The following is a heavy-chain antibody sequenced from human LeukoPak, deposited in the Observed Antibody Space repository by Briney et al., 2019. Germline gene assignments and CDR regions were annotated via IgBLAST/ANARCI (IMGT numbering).Heavy chain of an antibody. J-gene: IGHJ5*02. Sequence: SETLSLTCTVSGGSISSYYWSWIRQPPGKGLEWIGYIYYSGSTHYNPSLKSRVTISVDTSKNQFSLKLSSVTAADTAVYYCARDGYNPHNWFDPWGQGTLVTVSS. V-gene: IGHV4-59*01. D-gene: IGHD5-24*01. CDR2: IYYSGST. CDR3: ARDGYNPHNWFDP. CDR1: GGSISSYY.